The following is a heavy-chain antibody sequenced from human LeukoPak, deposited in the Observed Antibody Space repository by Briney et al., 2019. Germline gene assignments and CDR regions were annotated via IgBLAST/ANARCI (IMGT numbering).Heavy chain of an antibody. Sequence: GGSLRLSCAASGFTFSSYGMHWVRQAPGKGLEWVANIKQDGSEKYYVDSVKGRFTISRDNAKNSLYLQMNSLRAEDTAVYYCARENRLSSGWYRNDYWGQGTLVTVSS. CDR2: IKQDGSEK. CDR1: GFTFSSYG. V-gene: IGHV3-7*01. CDR3: ARENRLSSGWYRNDY. J-gene: IGHJ4*02. D-gene: IGHD6-19*01.